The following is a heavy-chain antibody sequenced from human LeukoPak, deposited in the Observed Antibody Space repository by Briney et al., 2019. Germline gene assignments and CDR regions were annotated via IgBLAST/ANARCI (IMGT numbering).Heavy chain of an antibody. CDR2: LYSGGQT. CDR3: ARARCDTCGYGS. CDR1: GFTVTSSY. J-gene: IGHJ5*02. V-gene: IGHV3-66*02. Sequence: GGSLRLSCAASGFTVTSSYISWVRQAPGKGLEWVAVLYSGGQTYYAGSVRGRFTISRDASKNTLYLQMNSLRAEDTAEYYCARARCDTCGYGSWGQGTLVTVSS. D-gene: IGHD5-12*01.